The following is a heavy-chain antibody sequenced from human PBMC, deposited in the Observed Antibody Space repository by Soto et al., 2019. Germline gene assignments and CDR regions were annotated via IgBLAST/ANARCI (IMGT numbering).Heavy chain of an antibody. CDR1: GFSFSTYD. Sequence: GGSLSLSCSASGFSFSTYDMSWVRQAPWKGLEWVSTIAASGRSSDYADSVKGRFTTSRDNSKNTLYLQMNSLTADDTAVYYCAYRTGFDYWGQGALVTVSS. CDR3: AYRTGFDY. CDR2: IAASGRSS. J-gene: IGHJ4*02. V-gene: IGHV3-23*01. D-gene: IGHD2-2*02.